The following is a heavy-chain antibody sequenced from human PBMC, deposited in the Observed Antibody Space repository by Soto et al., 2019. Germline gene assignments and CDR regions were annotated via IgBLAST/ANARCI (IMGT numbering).Heavy chain of an antibody. J-gene: IGHJ4*02. CDR2: IIPVLGVG. CDR3: ARDAGYTYGAVFDY. D-gene: IGHD5-18*01. CDR1: GGTFGNQA. Sequence: QVQLVQSGAEVKKPGSSVKVSCKASGGTFGNQAISWVRQAPGQGLEWLVGIIPVLGVGDNAQNFQARVTITADASTSTAYLEMSSLRSEDTALYFCARDAGYTYGAVFDYCGQGTLVTVSS. V-gene: IGHV1-69*01.